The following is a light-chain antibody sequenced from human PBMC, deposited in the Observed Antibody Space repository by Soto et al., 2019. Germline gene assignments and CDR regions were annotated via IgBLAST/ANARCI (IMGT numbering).Light chain of an antibody. CDR2: AAS. J-gene: IGKJ1*01. Sequence: QLPQTPSSLSASVVDRVTITCXASQGIRIDLGWYQQKPGKAPKLLIYAASTLQTGVPSRFSGSGSGTDFTLTISSLQPEDFATYYCLQDYNFPWTFGQGTKVDIK. CDR1: QGIRID. CDR3: LQDYNFPWT. V-gene: IGKV1-6*01.